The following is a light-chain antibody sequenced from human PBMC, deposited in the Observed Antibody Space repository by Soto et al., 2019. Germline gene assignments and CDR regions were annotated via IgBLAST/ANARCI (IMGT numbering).Light chain of an antibody. CDR2: EVS. CDR1: SSDVGGYNY. Sequence: SVLTQPASVSGSPGQSITISCTGTSSDVGGYNYVSWYQQHPGKAPKLMIFEVSNRPSGVSNRFSGSKSGNTASLTISGLQTEDEADYYCTSYTSSFTHLFGTGTKVTV. J-gene: IGLJ1*01. V-gene: IGLV2-14*01. CDR3: TSYTSSFTHL.